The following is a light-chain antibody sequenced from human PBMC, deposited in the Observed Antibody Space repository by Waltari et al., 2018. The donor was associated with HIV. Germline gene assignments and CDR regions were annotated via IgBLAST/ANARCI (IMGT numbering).Light chain of an antibody. V-gene: IGLV3-1*01. CDR1: KLEDKY. J-gene: IGLJ2*01. Sequence: SYELTQPPSVSVSPGQPASITCPGAKLEDKYVCWYQQKPGQSPGLVLYKDRERPSGIPQRFSGSNSGNTATLTISGTQATDEADYFCQAWDGSNGVFGGGTKLTVL. CDR2: KDR. CDR3: QAWDGSNGV.